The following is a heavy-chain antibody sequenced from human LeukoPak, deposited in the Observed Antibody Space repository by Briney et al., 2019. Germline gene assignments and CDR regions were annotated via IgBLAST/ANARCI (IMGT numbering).Heavy chain of an antibody. V-gene: IGHV4-39*07. D-gene: IGHD5-24*01. J-gene: IGHJ5*02. Sequence: PSETLSLTCTVSGGSISSSSYYWGWIRQPPGKGLEWVGSIYYSGSTYYNPSLKSRVTISVDTSKNQFSLKLSSVTAADTAVYYCARDWSGEMATILWDNWFDPWGQGTLVTVSS. CDR2: IYYSGST. CDR3: ARDWSGEMATILWDNWFDP. CDR1: GGSISSSSYY.